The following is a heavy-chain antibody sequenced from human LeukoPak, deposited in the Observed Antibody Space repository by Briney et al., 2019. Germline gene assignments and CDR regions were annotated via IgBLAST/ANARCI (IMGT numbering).Heavy chain of an antibody. CDR1: GDSVSRSDSY. D-gene: IGHD3-22*01. Sequence: PSVTLSLTCTIFGDSVSRSDSYWDWIRQPPGKGLEWIGTIYYSGRTYYSPSLKSRVTLSVDMSNNQFSLTLSSVTAADTALYFCARRRYYDSSGYLEWGQGTLVTVSS. V-gene: IGHV4-39*01. CDR2: IYYSGRT. CDR3: ARRRYYDSSGYLE. J-gene: IGHJ1*01.